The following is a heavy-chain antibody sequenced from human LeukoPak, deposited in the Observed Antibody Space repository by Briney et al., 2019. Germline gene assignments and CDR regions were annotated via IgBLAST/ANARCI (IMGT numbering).Heavy chain of an antibody. CDR2: IYYNGRT. CDR3: ARQITMVRGVIIDPYYFDY. Sequence: PSETLSLTCSVSGGYLNSDDYYWTWIRQPPGKGLEWIGYIYYNGRTHYNPSLSSRVTLSVDTSKNQFSLKLNSVTAADTAVYYCARQITMVRGVIIDPYYFDYWGQGTLVTVSS. D-gene: IGHD3-10*01. CDR1: GGYLNSDDYY. V-gene: IGHV4-30-4*08. J-gene: IGHJ4*02.